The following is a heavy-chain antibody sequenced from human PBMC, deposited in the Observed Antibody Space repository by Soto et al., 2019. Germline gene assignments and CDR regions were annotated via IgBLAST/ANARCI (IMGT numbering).Heavy chain of an antibody. J-gene: IGHJ4*02. CDR3: ARGLVTPHYDILTGYYYFDY. D-gene: IGHD3-9*01. CDR1: GFTFSRYW. Sequence: AASGFTFSRYWMSWVRQAPGKGLEWVANIKQDGSEKYYVDSVKGRFTISRDNAKNSLYLQMNSLRAEDTAVYYCARGLVTPHYDILTGYYYFDYWGQGTRGTVPQ. V-gene: IGHV3-7*01. CDR2: IKQDGSEK.